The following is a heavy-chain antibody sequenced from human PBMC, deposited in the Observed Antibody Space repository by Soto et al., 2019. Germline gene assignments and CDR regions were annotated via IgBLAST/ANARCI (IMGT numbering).Heavy chain of an antibody. V-gene: IGHV4-31*03. CDR1: GGSISSGDYY. CDR2: IYYSGST. J-gene: IGHJ2*01. Sequence: QVQLQESGPGLVKPSQTLSLTCTVSGGSISSGDYYWSWIRQHPRKGLEWIGYIYYSGSTYYNPSVNIRVTISIDMFQIQFAQQLSSVTAADTSLYYCARDRMRGTLTKRYYRFFDVWGRGTLVTVSS. CDR3: ARDRMRGTLTKRYYRFFDV. D-gene: IGHD4-17*01.